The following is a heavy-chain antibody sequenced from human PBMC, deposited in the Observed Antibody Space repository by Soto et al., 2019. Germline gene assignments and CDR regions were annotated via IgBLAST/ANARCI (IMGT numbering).Heavy chain of an antibody. Sequence: ASVKVSCKASGYTFTSYGISWVRQAPGQGLEWMGWISAYNGNTNYAQKLQGRVTMTTDTSTSTAYMELRSLRSDDTAVYYCARAFQTGYSSSWYQGAHTPTLDYWGQGTLVTVSS. J-gene: IGHJ4*02. CDR3: ARAFQTGYSSSWYQGAHTPTLDY. D-gene: IGHD6-13*01. CDR2: ISAYNGNT. V-gene: IGHV1-18*01. CDR1: GYTFTSYG.